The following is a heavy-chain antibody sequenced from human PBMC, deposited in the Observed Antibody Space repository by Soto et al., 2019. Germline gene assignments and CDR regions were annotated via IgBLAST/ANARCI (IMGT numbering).Heavy chain of an antibody. J-gene: IGHJ2*01. CDR2: ISASTRNT. CDR1: GYTFSDYA. Sequence: QVQLVQSGGEVKKPGASVKVSCQASGYTFSDYAISWVRQAPGQGLEWMAWISASTRNTDQAQNFQGRVIMTLDTSTNTAYMELRSLRSDDTAVYYCVRCYCSVGSCYACWHFDLWGRGTLVTVSS. V-gene: IGHV1-18*01. D-gene: IGHD2-15*01. CDR3: VRCYCSVGSCYACWHFDL.